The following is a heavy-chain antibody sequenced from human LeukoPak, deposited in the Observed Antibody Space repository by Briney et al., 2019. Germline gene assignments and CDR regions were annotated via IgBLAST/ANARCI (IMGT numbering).Heavy chain of an antibody. CDR2: ISSSGNTI. V-gene: IGHV3-11*04. Sequence: GGSLRLSCAASGFTFSDYYMSWIRQAPGKGLEWVSYISSSGNTIYYADSVKGRFTISRDNAKNSLYLQMNSLRAEATAVYYCASRWAPRDWEPDAFDIWGQGTMVTVSS. J-gene: IGHJ3*02. D-gene: IGHD1-14*01. CDR3: ASRWAPRDWEPDAFDI. CDR1: GFTFSDYY.